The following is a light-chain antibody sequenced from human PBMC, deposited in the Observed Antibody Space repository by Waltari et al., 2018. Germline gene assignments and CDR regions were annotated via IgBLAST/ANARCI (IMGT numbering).Light chain of an antibody. J-gene: IGKJ3*01. CDR3: QHGYGTPFT. Sequence: DIQMTHSPSSLSASVGDRVTITCQASQGISNNLPWYQQKPGKVPKLLIYKASTLQSGVPSRFSGSGSGTDFTLTISSLQPEDFATYYCQHGYGTPFTFGPGTKLDIK. CDR1: QGISNN. CDR2: KAS. V-gene: IGKV1-NL1*01.